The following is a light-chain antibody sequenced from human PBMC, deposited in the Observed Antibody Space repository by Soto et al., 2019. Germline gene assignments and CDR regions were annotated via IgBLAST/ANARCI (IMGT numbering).Light chain of an antibody. Sequence: IQLTQSPSSLSASVGDRVTITCRTSQNVNRYLNWYQEQTGKPPKILIYAASILQSGVPSRFSGSGSGTDFTLAISSLQPEDFATYYCQQSYGIPQTFGPGTKVDIK. V-gene: IGKV1-39*01. J-gene: IGKJ1*01. CDR3: QQSYGIPQT. CDR1: QNVNRY. CDR2: AAS.